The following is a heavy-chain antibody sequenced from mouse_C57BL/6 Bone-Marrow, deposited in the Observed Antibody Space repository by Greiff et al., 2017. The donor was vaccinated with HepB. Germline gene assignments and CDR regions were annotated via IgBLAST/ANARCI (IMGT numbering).Heavy chain of an antibody. V-gene: IGHV1-53*01. J-gene: IGHJ1*03. CDR3: ARGILRNV. D-gene: IGHD1-1*01. Sequence: PGQGLEWIGNINPSNGGTNYNEKFKSKATLTVDKSSSTAYMQLSSRTSEDSAVYYCARGILRNVWGTGTTVTVPS. CDR2: INPSNGGT.